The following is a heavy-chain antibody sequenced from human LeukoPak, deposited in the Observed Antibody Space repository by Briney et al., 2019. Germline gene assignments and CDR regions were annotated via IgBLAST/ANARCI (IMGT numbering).Heavy chain of an antibody. Sequence: SETLSLTCTVSGGSISSYYWSWIRQPPGKGLEWIGYIYYSGSTNCNPSLKSRVTISVDTSKNQFSLKLSSVTAADTAVYYCARGSEYYDSSGYVIDYWGQGTLVTVSS. CDR2: IYYSGST. V-gene: IGHV4-59*01. J-gene: IGHJ4*02. CDR1: GGSISSYY. CDR3: ARGSEYYDSSGYVIDY. D-gene: IGHD3-22*01.